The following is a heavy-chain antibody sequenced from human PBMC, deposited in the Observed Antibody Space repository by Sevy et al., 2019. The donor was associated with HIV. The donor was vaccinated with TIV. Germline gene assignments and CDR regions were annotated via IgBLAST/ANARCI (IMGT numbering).Heavy chain of an antibody. J-gene: IGHJ4*02. D-gene: IGHD3-10*01. Sequence: GGSLRLSCAGSEFTFSSYWMYWVRQAPGKGLVWVSRINGDGSSTSYADSVKGRFTISRDNAKNTPYLHMNSLRVEDTAVYYCVGTASVSHWGQGALVTVSS. CDR3: VGTASVSH. V-gene: IGHV3-74*01. CDR1: EFTFSSYW. CDR2: INGDGSST.